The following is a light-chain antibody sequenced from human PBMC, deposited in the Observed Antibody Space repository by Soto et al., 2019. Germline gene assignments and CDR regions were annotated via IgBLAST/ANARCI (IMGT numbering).Light chain of an antibody. Sequence: QSPLTQPAFLSGAAVQSIPISCTGVRTDIYGYDYDPCYQQHPGQAPQLIIYDVYNRPSVFSHRFSGSKSGDTASLTISGLQAEDEADYYCTSYTSSTPFYVFGTGT. J-gene: IGLJ1*01. CDR1: RTDIYGYDY. CDR2: DVY. V-gene: IGLV2-14*03. CDR3: TSYTSSTPFYV.